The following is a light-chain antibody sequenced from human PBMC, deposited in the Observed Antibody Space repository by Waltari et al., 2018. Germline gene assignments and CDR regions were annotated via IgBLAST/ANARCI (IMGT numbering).Light chain of an antibody. CDR3: QHATGDPLFI. CDR1: EHMNFY. V-gene: IGKV1-9*01. Sequence: DVQLTQSPSFLSASVVDRAVITCRDSEHMNFYLAWYQQKPGRVHRLLVYAATPLQSGVPARFSGDASETEYTLTISSLQPEDSATYYCQHATGDPLFIFGQGTKLEIK. CDR2: AAT. J-gene: IGKJ2*01.